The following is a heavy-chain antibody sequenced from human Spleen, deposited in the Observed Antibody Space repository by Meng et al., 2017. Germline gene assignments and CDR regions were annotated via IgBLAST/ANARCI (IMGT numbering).Heavy chain of an antibody. D-gene: IGHD4-11*01. J-gene: IGHJ4*02. V-gene: IGHV4-34*01. CDR1: GGTFSAYY. CDR3: ARGPTTMAHDFDY. CDR2: INHSGST. Sequence: QGQLRQGGAGLLKPPETLCATCVGSGGTFSAYYGSRTRQPPRKGLEWIGEINHSGSTNYNPSLESRATISVDTSQNNLSLKLSSVTAADSAVYYCARGPTTMAHDFDYWGQGTLVTVSS.